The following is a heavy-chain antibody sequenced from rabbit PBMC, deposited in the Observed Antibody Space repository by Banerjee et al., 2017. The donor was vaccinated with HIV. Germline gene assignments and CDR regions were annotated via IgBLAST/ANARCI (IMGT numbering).Heavy chain of an antibody. CDR2: GTT. CDR3: ARDPRSAYAYDFNL. Sequence: GTTYYATWAKGRFTISKTSSTTVTLQMTSLTAADTATYFCARDPRSAYAYDFNLWGPGTLVTVS. J-gene: IGHJ4*01. V-gene: IGHV1S40*01. D-gene: IGHD6-1*01.